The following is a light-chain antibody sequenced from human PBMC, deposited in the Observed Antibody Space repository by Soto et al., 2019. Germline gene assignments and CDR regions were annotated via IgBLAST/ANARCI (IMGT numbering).Light chain of an antibody. CDR2: SAS. Sequence: IQLTQSPSSLSASVGDRVTITCQASRGISSYLAWYQQKPGKAPKLLVYSASTLQSGVPSRFSGSGSRADFSLTISSLEPEDFATVYCQQANSFRLNVRGGTNVESK. J-gene: IGKJ4*01. CDR3: QQANSFRLN. V-gene: IGKV1-12*01. CDR1: RGISSY.